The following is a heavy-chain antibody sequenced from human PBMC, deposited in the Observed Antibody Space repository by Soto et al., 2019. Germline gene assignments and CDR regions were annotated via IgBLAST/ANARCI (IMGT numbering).Heavy chain of an antibody. Sequence: GASVKVSCKASGYTFTSYGISWVRQAPGQGLEWMGWISADNGNTKYAQKLQGRVTITRDTSTSTAYMELSSLRSEDTAVYYCARGCSSTSCYAPTPYSSSFGGDYWGQGTLVTVSS. D-gene: IGHD2-2*01. V-gene: IGHV1-18*01. CDR2: ISADNGNT. J-gene: IGHJ4*02. CDR1: GYTFTSYG. CDR3: ARGCSSTSCYAPTPYSSSFGGDY.